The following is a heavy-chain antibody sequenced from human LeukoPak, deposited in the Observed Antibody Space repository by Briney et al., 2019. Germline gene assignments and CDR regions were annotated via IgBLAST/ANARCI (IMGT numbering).Heavy chain of an antibody. CDR2: ISSSGSTI. CDR3: AKIPIYYDSSGYYTY. CDR1: GFTFSSYE. V-gene: IGHV3-48*03. Sequence: GVSLTLSCAASGFTFSSYEMNWGRQAPGKGLEWISYISSSGSTIYYADSVKGRFTISRDNAKNSLYLQMNSLRAEDTAVYYCAKIPIYYDSSGYYTYWGQGTLVTVSS. J-gene: IGHJ4*02. D-gene: IGHD3-22*01.